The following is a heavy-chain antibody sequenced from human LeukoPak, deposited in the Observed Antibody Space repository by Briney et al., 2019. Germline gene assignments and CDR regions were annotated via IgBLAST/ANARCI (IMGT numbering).Heavy chain of an antibody. CDR3: AKAGSIRFDY. D-gene: IGHD1-26*01. V-gene: IGHV3-30*02. CDR2: IRYDGSNK. CDR1: GFTFSAYG. J-gene: IGHJ4*02. Sequence: PGGSLRLSCAASGFTFSAYGMHWVRQAPVKGLEWVAFIRYDGSNKYYPDSVRGRFTVSRDNSKNTLYLQMNSLRPEDTAMYYCAKAGSIRFDYWGQGTLVTVSS.